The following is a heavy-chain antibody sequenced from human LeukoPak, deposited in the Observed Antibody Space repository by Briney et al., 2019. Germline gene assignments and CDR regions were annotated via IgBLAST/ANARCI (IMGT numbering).Heavy chain of an antibody. D-gene: IGHD3-10*01. V-gene: IGHV4-39*07. CDR3: ARGFYYYGSGSYLY. CDR2: IYYSGST. CDR1: GGSISSSSYY. Sequence: SETLSLTCTVSGGSISSSSYYWGWIRQPPGKGLEWIGSIYYSGSTYYSPSLKNRVTISVDTSKNQVSLKLSFVTAADTAVYYCARGFYYYGSGSYLYWGQGTLVTVSS. J-gene: IGHJ4*02.